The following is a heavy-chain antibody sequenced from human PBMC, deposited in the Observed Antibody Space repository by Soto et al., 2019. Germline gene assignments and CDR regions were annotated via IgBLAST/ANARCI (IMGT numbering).Heavy chain of an antibody. Sequence: QVQLQESGPGLVKPSGTLSLTCAVSGGSISSSNWWSWVRQPPGKGLEWIGEIYHSGSPNYNPSLKSRFTISVDKSSNHLALRLNSVTAADTAVYYCTTGGQWLVLGNYWGQGILVTVSS. CDR3: TTGGQWLVLGNY. D-gene: IGHD6-19*01. CDR2: IYHSGSP. CDR1: GGSISSSNW. V-gene: IGHV4-4*02. J-gene: IGHJ4*02.